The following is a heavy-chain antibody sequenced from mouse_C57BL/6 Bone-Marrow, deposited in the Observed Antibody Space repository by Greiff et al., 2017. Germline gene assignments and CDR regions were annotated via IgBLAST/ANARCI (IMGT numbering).Heavy chain of an antibody. CDR1: GYTFTDYE. CDR3: TRDGTYWYFDV. Sequence: VQLVESGAELVRPGASVTLSCKASGYTFTDYEMHWVKQTPVHGLEWIGAIDPETGGTAYNQKFKGKAILTADKSSSTAYMELRILTSEDSAVYYCTRDGTYWYFDVWGTGTTVTVSS. J-gene: IGHJ1*03. CDR2: IDPETGGT. V-gene: IGHV1-15*01. D-gene: IGHD2-1*01.